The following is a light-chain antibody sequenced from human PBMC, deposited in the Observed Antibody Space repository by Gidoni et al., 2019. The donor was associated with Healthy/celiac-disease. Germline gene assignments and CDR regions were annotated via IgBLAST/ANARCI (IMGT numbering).Light chain of an antibody. CDR3: QQRRNWRGVLT. Sequence: ESVLTQSPATMSLSPGERDTLSCRASQSVSSYLAWYQQKPGQAPRLLIYDASNRATGIPARFSGSGSGTDFTLTLSSLGPEDFAVYYCQQRRNWRGVLTFGGGTKVEIK. J-gene: IGKJ4*01. CDR2: DAS. CDR1: QSVSSY. V-gene: IGKV3-11*01.